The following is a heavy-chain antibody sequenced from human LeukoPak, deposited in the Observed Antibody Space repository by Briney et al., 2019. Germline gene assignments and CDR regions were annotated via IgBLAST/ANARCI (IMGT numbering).Heavy chain of an antibody. D-gene: IGHD2-15*01. CDR3: ASETRDRNFDY. CDR2: IWYDGSTK. Sequence: GGSLRLSCAASGFTFSDYGMHWVRQAPGKGLEWVAVIWYDGSTKYYADSVKGRFTISRDNSKSTLYLEMNSLRAEDTAVYDCASETRDRNFDYWGQGTLVTVSS. V-gene: IGHV3-33*01. J-gene: IGHJ4*02. CDR1: GFTFSDYG.